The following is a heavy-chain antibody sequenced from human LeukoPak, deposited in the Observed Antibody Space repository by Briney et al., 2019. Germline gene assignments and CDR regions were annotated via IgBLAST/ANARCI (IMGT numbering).Heavy chain of an antibody. Sequence: SETLSLTCTVSGGSITSGGYYWSWIRQHPGKGLEWIGYIYYSGSTYYNPSLKSRVTISVDTSKNQFSLKLSSVTAADTAVYYCAREEGNAGYYDYWGQETLVTVSS. CDR1: GGSITSGGYY. CDR2: IYYSGST. J-gene: IGHJ4*02. CDR3: AREEGNAGYYDY. D-gene: IGHD3-9*01. V-gene: IGHV4-31*03.